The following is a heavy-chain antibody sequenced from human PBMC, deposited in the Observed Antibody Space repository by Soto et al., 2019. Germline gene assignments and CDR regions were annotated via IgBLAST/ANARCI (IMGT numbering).Heavy chain of an antibody. CDR1: GGTFSSYA. D-gene: IGHD2-15*01. Sequence: SVKVSCKASGGTFSSYAISWVRQAPGQGLEWMGGIIPIFGTANYAQKFQGRVTITADESTSTAYMELSSLRSEDTAVYYCARLYCSGGSCPYQPGPNYYYYYGMDVWGQGTTVTVSS. CDR3: ARLYCSGGSCPYQPGPNYYYYYGMDV. J-gene: IGHJ6*02. CDR2: IIPIFGTA. V-gene: IGHV1-69*13.